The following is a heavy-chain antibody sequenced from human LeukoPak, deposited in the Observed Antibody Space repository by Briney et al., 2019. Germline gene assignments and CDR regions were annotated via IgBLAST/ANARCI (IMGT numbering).Heavy chain of an antibody. Sequence: SETLSLTCAVYGGPFSGYYWSWIRQTPGKGLEWIGEINHSGSTNYNPSLKSRVTISVDTSKNQFSLKLSSVTAADTAVYYCARMYSSSWYSFGYWGQGTLVTVSS. V-gene: IGHV4-34*01. CDR3: ARMYSSSWYSFGY. CDR1: GGPFSGYY. D-gene: IGHD6-13*01. CDR2: INHSGST. J-gene: IGHJ4*02.